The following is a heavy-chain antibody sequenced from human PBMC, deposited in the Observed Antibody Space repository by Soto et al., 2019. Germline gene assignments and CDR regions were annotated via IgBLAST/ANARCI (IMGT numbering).Heavy chain of an antibody. J-gene: IGHJ6*02. CDR1: GFTFTNYW. D-gene: IGHD3-10*01. CDR3: ARGKRGHYGRDV. Sequence: EVQLVESGGGLLQPGGSLSLSCAASGFTFTNYWIHWVRQAPGKGLMWISRINGDGTTTNYADSGKGRFTISRDSARNTVYLQVNSLRVEATALYYCARGKRGHYGRDVWGQGTTVTVSS. CDR2: INGDGTTT. V-gene: IGHV3-74*01.